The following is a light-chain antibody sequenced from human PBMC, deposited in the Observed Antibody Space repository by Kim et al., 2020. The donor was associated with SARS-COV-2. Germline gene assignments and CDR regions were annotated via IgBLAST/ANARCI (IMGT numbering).Light chain of an antibody. Sequence: GQSITISCTGSSGDIGRYNFVTWYQQHPDKAPKLMIYNVTKRPSGVSNRFSGSKSGNTASLTISGLHAEDEVDYYCSSFTSSGTFVFGGGTQLTVL. J-gene: IGLJ2*01. CDR2: NVT. CDR1: SGDIGRYNF. CDR3: SSFTSSGTFV. V-gene: IGLV2-14*03.